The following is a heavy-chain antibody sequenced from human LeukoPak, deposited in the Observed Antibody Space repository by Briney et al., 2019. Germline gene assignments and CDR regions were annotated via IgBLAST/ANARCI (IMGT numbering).Heavy chain of an antibody. Sequence: ASVKVSCKASGYTFTSYGISWVRQAPGQRPEWMGWMSPNSGDTGYAQKFQDRVTMTKNTSISTAYMELSSLRSDDTAVYYCARGPPNWGYDYWGPGTLVTVSS. CDR2: MSPNSGDT. CDR1: GYTFTSYG. J-gene: IGHJ4*02. V-gene: IGHV1-8*02. D-gene: IGHD7-27*01. CDR3: ARGPPNWGYDY.